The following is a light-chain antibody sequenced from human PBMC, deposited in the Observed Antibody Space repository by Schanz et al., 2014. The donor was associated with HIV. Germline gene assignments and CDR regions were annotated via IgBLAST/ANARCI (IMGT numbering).Light chain of an antibody. CDR1: SSDVGGYNY. J-gene: IGLJ1*01. Sequence: QSALTQPPSASGSPGQSVTISCTGTSSDVGGYNYVSWYQQHPGKAPKLMIYEVSKRPSGVSNRFSGSKSGNTAYLTISGLQAEDEADYYCSSYTSSSTYVFGTGTKLTVL. V-gene: IGLV2-14*01. CDR2: EVS. CDR3: SSYTSSSTYV.